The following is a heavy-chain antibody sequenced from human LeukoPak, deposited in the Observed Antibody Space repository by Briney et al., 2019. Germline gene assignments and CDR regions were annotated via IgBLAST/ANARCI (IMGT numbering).Heavy chain of an antibody. Sequence: PGGSLRLSCEGSGFTFDDYDMHWVRQAPGKGLEWVSSDHINSADSLKGRFAVSRDNAKNSVYLQINSVRPEDTAVYYRAREGSPYASSGYATWGQGTLVTVSS. CDR3: AREGSPYASSGYAT. CDR2: DHI. V-gene: IGHV3-9*01. CDR1: GFTFDDYD. J-gene: IGHJ5*02. D-gene: IGHD3-22*01.